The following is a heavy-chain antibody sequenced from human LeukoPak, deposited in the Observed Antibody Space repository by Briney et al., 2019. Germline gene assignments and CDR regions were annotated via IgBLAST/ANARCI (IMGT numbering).Heavy chain of an antibody. V-gene: IGHV3-23*01. CDR1: GFTFSSYG. CDR2: ISGSGGST. CDR3: ARVAGGWWELLGGDDYFDY. J-gene: IGHJ4*02. D-gene: IGHD1-26*01. Sequence: HPGGSLRLSCAASGFTFSSYGMSWVRQAPGKGLEWVSAISGSGGSTYYADSVKGRFTISRDNSKNSLYLQMNSLRAEDTAVYYCARVAGGWWELLGGDDYFDYWGQGTLVTVSS.